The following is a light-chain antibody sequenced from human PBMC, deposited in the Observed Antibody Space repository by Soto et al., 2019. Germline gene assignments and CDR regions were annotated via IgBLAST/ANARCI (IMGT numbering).Light chain of an antibody. CDR2: AAS. J-gene: IGKJ1*01. CDR1: QSISSY. Sequence: DIQMTQSPSSLSASVGDRVTITCRASQSISSYLNWYQQKPGKAPKLLIHAASSLQSGVPPRFSGSGSGTDFTLTISSLQPEDFATYYCQQSYSTFWTFGQGTKVEIK. V-gene: IGKV1-39*01. CDR3: QQSYSTFWT.